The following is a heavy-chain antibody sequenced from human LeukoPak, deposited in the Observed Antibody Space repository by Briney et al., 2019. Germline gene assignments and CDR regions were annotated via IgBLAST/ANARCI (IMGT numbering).Heavy chain of an antibody. CDR2: IWSDGTNQ. D-gene: IGHD4-11*01. CDR1: GSPISGYT. V-gene: IGHV3-33*06. CDR3: EKDAQRGFDYSNSLEH. J-gene: IGHJ4*02. Sequence: PGGSLRLACAGAGSPISGYTLNWVRQAPGKGLEWVAVIWSDGTNQYYADSVRGRFTISRDNFKKTVSLQMNSLRAEDTGVYYCEKDAQRGFDYSNSLEHWGQGSLVTVSS.